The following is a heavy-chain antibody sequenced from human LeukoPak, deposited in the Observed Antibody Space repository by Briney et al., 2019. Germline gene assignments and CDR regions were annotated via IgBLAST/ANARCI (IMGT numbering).Heavy chain of an antibody. D-gene: IGHD3/OR15-3a*01. J-gene: IGHJ5*02. V-gene: IGHV3-21*01. CDR2: ISSSSSYI. Sequence: GGSLRLSCAASGFTFSSYSMNWFRQAPGKGLEWVSSISSSSSYIYYADSVKGRFTISRDNAKNSLYLQMNSLRAEDTAVYYCARESTYDFWSGYSGGNNWFDPWGQGTLVTVSS. CDR3: ARESTYDFWSGYSGGNNWFDP. CDR1: GFTFSSYS.